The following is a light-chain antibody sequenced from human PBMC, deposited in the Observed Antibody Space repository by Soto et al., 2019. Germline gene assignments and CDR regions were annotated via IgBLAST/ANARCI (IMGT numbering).Light chain of an antibody. CDR3: SSYTSSSPYV. CDR1: SSDVGGYNY. J-gene: IGLJ1*01. CDR2: DVS. V-gene: IGLV2-14*01. Sequence: QSVLTQPASVSGSPGQSITISCTGTSSDVGGYNYVSWYQQHPGKASKLMIYDVSNRPSGVFNRFSGSKSGNTASLTISWLQAEDEADYYCSSYTSSSPYVFGTGTKVTVL.